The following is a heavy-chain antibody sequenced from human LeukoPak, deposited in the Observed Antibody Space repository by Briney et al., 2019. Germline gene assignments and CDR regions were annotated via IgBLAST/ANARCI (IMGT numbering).Heavy chain of an antibody. V-gene: IGHV3-23*01. Sequence: GGSLRLSCAASGFTFSSYAMSWVRQAPGKGLEWVSAISGSGGSTYYADSVKGRFTISRDNSKNTLYLQMNSLRAEDTAVYHCAKVPGIGQGGLYFDYWGQGTLVTVSS. CDR3: AKVPGIGQGGLYFDY. CDR2: ISGSGGST. D-gene: IGHD2-21*01. CDR1: GFTFSSYA. J-gene: IGHJ4*02.